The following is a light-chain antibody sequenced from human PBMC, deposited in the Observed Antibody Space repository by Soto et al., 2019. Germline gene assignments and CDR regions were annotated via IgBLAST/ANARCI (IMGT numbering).Light chain of an antibody. CDR2: DVS. V-gene: IGLV2-11*01. J-gene: IGLJ3*02. CDR1: SSDVGGYNY. Sequence: QSVLTQPPSASGSPGQSVTIYCTGTSSDVGGYNYVSWYQHHPGKAPKLMIHDVSKRPSGVPARFSGSKSGNTASLTISGLQAEDEADYYCCSYAGGYTWVFGGGTKLTVL. CDR3: CSYAGGYTWV.